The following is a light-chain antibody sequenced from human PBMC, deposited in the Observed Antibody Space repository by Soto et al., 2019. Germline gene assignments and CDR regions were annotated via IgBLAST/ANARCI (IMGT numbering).Light chain of an antibody. V-gene: IGKV3-11*01. Sequence: DIVITQSPDSLAVSLGERTTINCKSSQSIRNFLAWYQQKPGQAPRLLIYDASNRATGIPARFSGSGSETDFTLTISSLEPEDFAVYFCLHRMNWPLTFGQGTRLEIK. J-gene: IGKJ5*01. CDR3: LHRMNWPLT. CDR1: QSIRNF. CDR2: DAS.